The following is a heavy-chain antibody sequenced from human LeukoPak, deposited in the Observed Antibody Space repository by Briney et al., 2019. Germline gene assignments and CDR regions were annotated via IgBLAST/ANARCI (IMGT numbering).Heavy chain of an antibody. Sequence: PGGSLRLSCAASGFTFSNAWMNWVRQAPGKGLEWVANIKQDGSEKYYVDSVKGRFTISRDNTKNSLYLQMNSLRVEDTAVYYCARGTGDFGYWGQGTLVTVSS. V-gene: IGHV3-7*03. D-gene: IGHD7-27*01. CDR1: GFTFSNAW. CDR2: IKQDGSEK. J-gene: IGHJ4*02. CDR3: ARGTGDFGY.